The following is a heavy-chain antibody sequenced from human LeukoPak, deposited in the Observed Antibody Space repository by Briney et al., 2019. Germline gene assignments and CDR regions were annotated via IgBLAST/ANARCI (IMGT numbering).Heavy chain of an antibody. Sequence: SETLSLTCTVSGGSISSYYWSWIRQPAGKGLDWIGRIYTSGSTNYNPSLKSRVTMSVDTSKNQFSLKLSSVTAADTAVYYCARERCSSTSCYSRYYYYMDVWGKGTTVTVSS. J-gene: IGHJ6*03. CDR3: ARERCSSTSCYSRYYYYMDV. D-gene: IGHD2-2*01. CDR1: GGSISSYY. CDR2: IYTSGST. V-gene: IGHV4-4*07.